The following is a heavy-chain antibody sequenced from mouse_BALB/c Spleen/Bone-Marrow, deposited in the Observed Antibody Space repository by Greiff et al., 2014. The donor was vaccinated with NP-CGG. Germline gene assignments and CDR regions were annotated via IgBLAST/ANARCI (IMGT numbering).Heavy chain of an antibody. D-gene: IGHD2-1*01. CDR2: INPSNGGT. Sequence: VQLQQSGAELVKPGASVKLSCKASGYTFTSYYMYWVKQRPGQGLEWIGEINPSNGGTNFNEKFKSKATLTVDKSSSTAYMQLSSLTSEDSGVYYRSRWYYGNYFDYWGQGTTLTVSS. V-gene: IGHV1S81*02. J-gene: IGHJ2*01. CDR1: GYTFTSYY. CDR3: SRWYYGNYFDY.